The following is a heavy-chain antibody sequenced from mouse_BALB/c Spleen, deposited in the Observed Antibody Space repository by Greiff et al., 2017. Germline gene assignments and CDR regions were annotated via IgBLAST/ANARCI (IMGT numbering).Heavy chain of an antibody. D-gene: IGHD1-1*01. V-gene: IGHV1-87*01. CDR3: ARGGYYGSSLYFDY. CDR1: GYTFTSYW. Sequence: VQLQQSGAELARPGASVKLSCKASGYTFTSYWMQWVKQRPGQGLEWIGAIYPGDGDTRYTQKFKGKATLTADKSSSTAYMQLSSLASEDSAVYYCARGGYYGSSLYFDYWGQGTTLTVSS. CDR2: IYPGDGDT. J-gene: IGHJ2*01.